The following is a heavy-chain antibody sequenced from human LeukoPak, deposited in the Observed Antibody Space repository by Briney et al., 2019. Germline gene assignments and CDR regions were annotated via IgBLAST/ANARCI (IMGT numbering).Heavy chain of an antibody. V-gene: IGHV4-34*01. CDR3: ARARAGEYDYVWGSYRYTEGNYFDY. CDR2: INHSGST. CDR1: GGSFSGYY. J-gene: IGHJ4*02. Sequence: PSETLSLTCAVYGGSFSGYYWSWIRQPPGKGLEWIGEINHSGSTNYNPSLKSRVTISVDTSKNQFSLKLSSVTAADTAVYYCARARAGEYDYVWGSYRYTEGNYFDYWGQGTLVTVSS. D-gene: IGHD3-16*02.